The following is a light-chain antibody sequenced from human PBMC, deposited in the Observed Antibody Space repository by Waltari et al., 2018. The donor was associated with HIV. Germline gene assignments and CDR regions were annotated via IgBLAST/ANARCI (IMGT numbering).Light chain of an antibody. CDR1: TGPVLIGHY. V-gene: IGLV7-43*01. J-gene: IGLJ2*01. CDR2: SSP. Sequence: QAVVTQEPSVTVSPGGTVTLNCTSATGPVLIGHYANWFQQRPGKTPRPLIYSSPRRHFLTPERFSGYLVDDSAALILATVWPEDEAVYYCMLFFRSSYLFGGGTKVTVL. CDR3: MLFFRSSYL.